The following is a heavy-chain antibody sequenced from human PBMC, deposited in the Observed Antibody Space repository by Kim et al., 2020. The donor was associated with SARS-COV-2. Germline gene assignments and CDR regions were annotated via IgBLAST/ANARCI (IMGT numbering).Heavy chain of an antibody. CDR1: GGTFSSYA. CDR3: ARDLGRYSSYYYYYGMDV. J-gene: IGHJ6*02. V-gene: IGHV1-69*13. Sequence: SVKVSCKASGGTFSSYAISWVRQAPGQGLEWMGGIIPIFGTANYAQKFQGRVTITADESTSTAYMELSSLRSEDTAVYYCARDLGRYSSYYYYYGMDVWGQGTTVTVSS. D-gene: IGHD6-13*01. CDR2: IIPIFGTA.